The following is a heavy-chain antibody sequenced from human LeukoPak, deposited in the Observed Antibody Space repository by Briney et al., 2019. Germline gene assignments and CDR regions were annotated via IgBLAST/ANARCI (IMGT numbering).Heavy chain of an antibody. J-gene: IGHJ5*02. Sequence: GGSLRLSCAASGFTFSSYAMHWVRQAPGKGLEYVSAISSNGGSTYYANSVKGRFTISRDNSKNTLYLQMGSLRAEDIAMYYCARVGWFGELLFDPWGQGTLVTVSS. V-gene: IGHV3-64*01. CDR1: GFTFSSYA. D-gene: IGHD3-10*01. CDR2: ISSNGGST. CDR3: ARVGWFGELLFDP.